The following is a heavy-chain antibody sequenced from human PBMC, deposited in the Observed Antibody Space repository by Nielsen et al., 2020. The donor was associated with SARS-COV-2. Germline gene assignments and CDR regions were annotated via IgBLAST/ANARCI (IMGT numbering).Heavy chain of an antibody. Sequence: SVKVSCKASGYTFTTYGIGWVRQASGQGLEWMGGITPIFDTAKYAQKFQDRVRITADESTRTAYMELSSLTSEDTAVYYCARATYCGGDCYATDEWGQGTLVTVSS. D-gene: IGHD2-21*02. CDR1: GYTFTTYG. J-gene: IGHJ4*02. CDR3: ARATYCGGDCYATDE. CDR2: ITPIFDTA. V-gene: IGHV1-69*13.